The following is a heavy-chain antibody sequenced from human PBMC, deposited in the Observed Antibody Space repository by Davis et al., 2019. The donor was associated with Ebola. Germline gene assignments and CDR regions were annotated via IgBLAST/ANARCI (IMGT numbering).Heavy chain of an antibody. V-gene: IGHV5-10-1*01. CDR1: GYSFTSYW. CDR3: ARHLDTAMVKYGMDV. D-gene: IGHD5-18*01. Sequence: GESLKISCKGSGYSFTSYWISWVRQMPGKGLEWMGRIDPSDSYTNYSPSFQGHVTISADKSISTAYLQWSSLKASDTAMYYCARHLDTAMVKYGMDVWGQGTTVTVSS. CDR2: IDPSDSYT. J-gene: IGHJ6*02.